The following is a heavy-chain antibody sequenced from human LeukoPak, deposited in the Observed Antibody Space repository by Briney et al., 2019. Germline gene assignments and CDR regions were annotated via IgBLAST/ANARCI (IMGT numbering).Heavy chain of an antibody. CDR1: RFTFSSYW. J-gene: IGHJ4*02. CDR2: IKQDGSEK. CDR3: ARSYGDYDY. Sequence: PGGSLRLSCAASRFTFSSYWMSWGRQAPGKGLEWVANIKQDGSEKYYVDSVKGRFTISRDNAKNSLYLQMNSLRAEDTAVYYCARSYGDYDYWGQGTLVTVSS. V-gene: IGHV3-7*01. D-gene: IGHD4-17*01.